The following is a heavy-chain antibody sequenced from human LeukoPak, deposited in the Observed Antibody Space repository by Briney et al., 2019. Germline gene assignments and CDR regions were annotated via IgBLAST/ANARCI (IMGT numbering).Heavy chain of an antibody. CDR1: GGSISSKSYY. CDR3: VRQAWSYAGWNYFDP. CDR2: IYYSGST. J-gene: IGHJ5*02. D-gene: IGHD1-7*01. Sequence: SETLSLTCTVSGGSISSKSYYWGWIRQPPGKGLEWIGTIYYSGSTYYNPSLKSRVTISVDTSRNQFSLKLNSVTAADTAVYYCVRQAWSYAGWNYFDPWGQGTLVTVSS. V-gene: IGHV4-39*01.